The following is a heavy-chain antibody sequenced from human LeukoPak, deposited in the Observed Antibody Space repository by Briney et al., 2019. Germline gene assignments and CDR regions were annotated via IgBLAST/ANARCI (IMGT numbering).Heavy chain of an antibody. CDR3: AKDLNDFWSGYLFDY. CDR1: GFTFSSYG. Sequence: GGSLRLSCAASGFTFSSYGMHWVRQAPGKGLEWVAVIWYGGSNKYYADSVKGRFTISRDNSKNTLYLQMNSLRAEDTAVYYCAKDLNDFWSGYLFDYWGQGTLVTVSS. D-gene: IGHD3-3*01. J-gene: IGHJ4*02. V-gene: IGHV3-33*06. CDR2: IWYGGSNK.